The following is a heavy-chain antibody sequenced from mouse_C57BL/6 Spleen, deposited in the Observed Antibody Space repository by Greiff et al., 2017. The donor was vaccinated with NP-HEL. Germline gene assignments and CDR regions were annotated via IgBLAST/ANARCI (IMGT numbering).Heavy chain of an antibody. CDR2: IWSGGST. V-gene: IGHV2-4*01. CDR3: AKNSSPGSSWFAY. J-gene: IGHJ3*01. CDR1: GFSLTSYG. D-gene: IGHD1-1*01. Sequence: VKLVESGPGLVQPSQSLSITCTVSGFSLTSYGVHWVRQPPGKGLEWLGVIWSGGSTDYNAAFISRLSISKDNSKSQVFFKMNSLQADDTAIYYCAKNSSPGSSWFAYWGQGTLVTVSA.